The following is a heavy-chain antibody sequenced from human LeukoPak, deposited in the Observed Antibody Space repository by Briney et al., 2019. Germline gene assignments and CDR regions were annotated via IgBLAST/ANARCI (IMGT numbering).Heavy chain of an antibody. CDR2: ISAYNGNT. CDR1: GYTFTSYG. CDR3: ARDRTIPEEIGGGWFDP. V-gene: IGHV1-18*01. Sequence: GASVTVSCKASGYTFTSYGISWVRQAPGQGLEWMGWISAYNGNTNYAQKLQGRVTMTTDTSTSTAYMELRSLRSDDTAVYNCARDRTIPEEIGGGWFDPWGQGTLVTVSS. J-gene: IGHJ5*02. D-gene: IGHD3-16*01.